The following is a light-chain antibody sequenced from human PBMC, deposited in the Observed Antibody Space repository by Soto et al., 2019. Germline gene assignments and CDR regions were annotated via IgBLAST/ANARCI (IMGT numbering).Light chain of an antibody. Sequence: QSALTQPASVSGSPGQSITISCTGTSRDLGGYNVVSWYQHHPGKAPKLMIYQVSNRPSGVSNRFSGSKSGHTASLTISGLQAEDEADYYCCSYTSSSPYVFGTGTKLTVL. CDR3: CSYTSSSPYV. CDR1: SRDLGGYNV. V-gene: IGLV2-14*01. J-gene: IGLJ1*01. CDR2: QVS.